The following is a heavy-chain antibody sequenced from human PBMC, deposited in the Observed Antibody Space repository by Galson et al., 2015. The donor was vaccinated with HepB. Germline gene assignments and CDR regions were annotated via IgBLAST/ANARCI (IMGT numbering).Heavy chain of an antibody. J-gene: IGHJ6*02. D-gene: IGHD1-14*01. CDR2: IKYDGSGI. CDR1: GLTFRNSW. CDR3: ARAVRITGGLHFYGLDV. Sequence: SLRLSCAASGLTFRNSWMVWVRQAPGKGLGWVSRIKYDGSGITDADSVKGRLPISRENATNTRYLQTNSLRAEDTAVYYCARAVRITGGLHFYGLDVWGQGTTVTVSS. V-gene: IGHV3-74*03.